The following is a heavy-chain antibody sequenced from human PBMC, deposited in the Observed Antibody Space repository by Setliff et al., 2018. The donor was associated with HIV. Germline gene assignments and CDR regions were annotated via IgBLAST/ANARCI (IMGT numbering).Heavy chain of an antibody. D-gene: IGHD6-13*01. J-gene: IGHJ4*02. V-gene: IGHV1-18*01. CDR3: ARANEIAAAGPFDY. Sequence: ASVKVSCKASGYTFTSYGISWVRQAPGQGLEWMGWISAYNGNTNYAQKLQGRVTMTTDTSTSTAYMELRSLRSDDTAVYYCARANEIAAAGPFDYWGQGTLVTVSS. CDR2: ISAYNGNT. CDR1: GYTFTSYG.